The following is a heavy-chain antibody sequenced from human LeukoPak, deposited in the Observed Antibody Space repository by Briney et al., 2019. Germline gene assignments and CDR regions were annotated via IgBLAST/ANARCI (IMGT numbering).Heavy chain of an antibody. CDR1: GYTFTSYG. Sequence: ASVKVSCKASGYTFTSYGISWVRQAPGQGLEWMGWISAYNGNTTYAQKLQDRVTMTTDTSTSTAYMELRSLRSDDTAVYYCARAPLYYGSGSLLGWFDPWGQGTLVTVSS. J-gene: IGHJ5*02. CDR2: ISAYNGNT. V-gene: IGHV1-18*01. D-gene: IGHD3-10*01. CDR3: ARAPLYYGSGSLLGWFDP.